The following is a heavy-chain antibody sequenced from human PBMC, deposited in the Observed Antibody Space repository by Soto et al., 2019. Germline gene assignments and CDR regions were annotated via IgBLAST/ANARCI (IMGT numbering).Heavy chain of an antibody. CDR2: ISGSGGST. V-gene: IGHV3-23*01. J-gene: IGHJ4*02. D-gene: IGHD4-17*01. Sequence: GGSLRLSCAASGFTFSSYAMSWVRQAPGKGLEWVSAISGSGGSTYYADSVKGRFTISRDNSKNTLYLQMNSLRAEDTAVYYCAKDTPSTVRGLEDFDYWGQGTLVTVSS. CDR3: AKDTPSTVRGLEDFDY. CDR1: GFTFSSYA.